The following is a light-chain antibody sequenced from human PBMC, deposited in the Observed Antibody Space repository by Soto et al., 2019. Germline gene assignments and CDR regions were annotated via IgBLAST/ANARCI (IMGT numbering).Light chain of an antibody. Sequence: IQLTQSPSFLSASVGDRVTITCRASQGISSYLAWYQQKPGKAPKLLIYAASTLQSGVPSRFSGSGSGTEFTLTISSLQPEDFATYYCQQLNSYSYTFGQGTKVDIK. CDR2: AAS. CDR1: QGISSY. CDR3: QQLNSYSYT. J-gene: IGKJ2*01. V-gene: IGKV1-9*01.